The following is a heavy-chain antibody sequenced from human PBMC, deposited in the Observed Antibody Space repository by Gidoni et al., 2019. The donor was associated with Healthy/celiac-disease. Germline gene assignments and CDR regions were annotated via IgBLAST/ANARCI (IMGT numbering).Heavy chain of an antibody. CDR3: ARGWGDIVVVPAAILDY. Sequence: SLKSRVTISVDTSKNQFSLKLSSVTAADTAVYYCARGWGDIVVVPAAILDYWGQGTLVTVSS. J-gene: IGHJ4*02. D-gene: IGHD2-2*02. V-gene: IGHV4-39*01.